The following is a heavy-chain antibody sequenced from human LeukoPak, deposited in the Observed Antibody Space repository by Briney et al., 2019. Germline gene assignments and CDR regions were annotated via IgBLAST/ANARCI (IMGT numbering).Heavy chain of an antibody. D-gene: IGHD4-17*01. CDR1: GFTLNKYW. Sequence: GGSLRLSCEASGFTLNKYWMHWVRQAPGKGLVWVSRITGDGSDIAYADSVKGRFTVSRDDAKNTLFLQMTSLRVEDTAIYYCARDAYTTTSNWLAPWGQGTLVTVSS. V-gene: IGHV3-74*01. J-gene: IGHJ5*02. CDR3: ARDAYTTTSNWLAP. CDR2: ITGDGSDI.